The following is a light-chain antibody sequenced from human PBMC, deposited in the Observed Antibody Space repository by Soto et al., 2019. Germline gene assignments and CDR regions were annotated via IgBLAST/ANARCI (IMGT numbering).Light chain of an antibody. CDR1: SRDVGSDNL. J-gene: IGLJ2*01. Sequence: QSALTQPASVSGSPGQSITISCTGTSRDVGSDNLVSWYQHHPGKAPKLVIYEGSKRPSGVSNRFSGSKSGTTASLTISGLQTEDEADYYCCSYAGRTTYVVFGGGTKVTVL. CDR2: EGS. CDR3: CSYAGRTTYVV. V-gene: IGLV2-23*01.